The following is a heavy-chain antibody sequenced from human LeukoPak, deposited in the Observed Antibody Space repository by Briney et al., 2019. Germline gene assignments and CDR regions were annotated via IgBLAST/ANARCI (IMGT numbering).Heavy chain of an antibody. Sequence: GAFLRLSCAASGFTFSNYAMPWVRQAPGKGLVWVSLISGSDSRTYHADSVKGRFTISRDNSKNTLYLQMDSLRAEDTAVYYCAKARFPKGYDSSGGFDYWGQGALVTVSS. D-gene: IGHD3-22*01. CDR2: ISGSDSRT. CDR1: GFTFSNYA. CDR3: AKARFPKGYDSSGGFDY. J-gene: IGHJ4*02. V-gene: IGHV3-23*01.